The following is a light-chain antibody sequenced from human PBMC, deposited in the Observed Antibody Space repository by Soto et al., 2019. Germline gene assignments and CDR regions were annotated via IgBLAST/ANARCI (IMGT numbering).Light chain of an antibody. CDR1: SSDVGSYNL. CDR2: EGS. V-gene: IGLV2-23*01. CDR3: CSYAGSLHVV. Sequence: QSALTQPASVSGSPGQSINISCTGTSSDVGSYNLVSWYQQHPGKAPKLVIYEGSKRPSGVSNRFSGSKSGNTASLTISGLQAEDEADYYCCSYAGSLHVVFGGGTKLTVL. J-gene: IGLJ2*01.